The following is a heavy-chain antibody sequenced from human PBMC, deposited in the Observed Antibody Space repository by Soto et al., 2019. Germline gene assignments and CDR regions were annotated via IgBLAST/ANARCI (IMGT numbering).Heavy chain of an antibody. J-gene: IGHJ4*02. Sequence: GGSLRLSCAASGFTFSSYAMSWVRQAPGKGLEWVSVISGSGDSAYYADSVRGRFTISRDNSKNTLYLQMNSLRAEDTAVYYCAKRGGYQPLLPQFDCWGQGTLVNVSS. D-gene: IGHD2-2*01. V-gene: IGHV3-23*01. CDR2: ISGSGDSA. CDR3: AKRGGYQPLLPQFDC. CDR1: GFTFSSYA.